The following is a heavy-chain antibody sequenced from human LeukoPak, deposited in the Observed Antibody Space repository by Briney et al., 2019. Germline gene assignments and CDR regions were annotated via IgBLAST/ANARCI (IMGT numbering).Heavy chain of an antibody. Sequence: GGSLRLSCAASGFTFSNAWMSWVRQAPGKGLDWVCRIKSKTDGGTTDYAAPVKGRFTISRDDSKNTLYLLMNSLKTDDTAVYYCVTEADGGPDYWGQGTLVTVSS. D-gene: IGHD4-23*01. CDR2: IKSKTDGGTT. CDR1: GFTFSNAW. CDR3: VTEADGGPDY. J-gene: IGHJ4*02. V-gene: IGHV3-15*01.